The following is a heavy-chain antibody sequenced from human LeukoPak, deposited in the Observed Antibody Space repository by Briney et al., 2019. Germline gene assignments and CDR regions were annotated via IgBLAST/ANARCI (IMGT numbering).Heavy chain of an antibody. V-gene: IGHV1-2*04. Sequence: ASAKVSCKASGYTFTDYSIHCVRQAPGQGLEWMGWTNPKSGDTAYAQKFQGWLTMTRDTSINTAYMELSGLRSDDTAVYYCARDMVTLYRGSSNWFDRWGQGTLVTVSS. CDR1: GYTFTDYS. CDR3: ARDMVTLYRGSSNWFDR. D-gene: IGHD2-21*02. CDR2: TNPKSGDT. J-gene: IGHJ5*02.